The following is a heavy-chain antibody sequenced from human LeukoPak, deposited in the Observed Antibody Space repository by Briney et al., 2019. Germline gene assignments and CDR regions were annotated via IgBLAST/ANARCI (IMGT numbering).Heavy chain of an antibody. CDR2: ISDSGGST. V-gene: IGHV3-23*01. Sequence: PGGSLRLSCAASGFTFSSYAMSWVRQAPGKGLEWVSAISDSGGSTYYADSVKGRFTISRDNSKNTLYLQMNSLRAEDTAVYYCAKASRVEMATEFDYWGQGTLVTVSS. J-gene: IGHJ4*02. CDR3: AKASRVEMATEFDY. CDR1: GFTFSSYA.